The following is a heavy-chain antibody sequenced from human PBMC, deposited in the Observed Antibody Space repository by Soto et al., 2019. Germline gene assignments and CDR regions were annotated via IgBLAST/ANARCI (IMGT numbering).Heavy chain of an antibody. CDR1: GYTFTGYY. D-gene: IGHD4-17*01. Sequence: ASVKVSCKAPGYTFTGYYMHWVRQAPGQGLEWMGWINPNSGGTNYAQKFQGWVTMTRDTSISTAYMELSRLRSDDTAVYYCARSTTLSGTVTTGYYYMDVWGKGTTITVSS. CDR3: ARSTTLSGTVTTGYYYMDV. V-gene: IGHV1-2*04. J-gene: IGHJ6*03. CDR2: INPNSGGT.